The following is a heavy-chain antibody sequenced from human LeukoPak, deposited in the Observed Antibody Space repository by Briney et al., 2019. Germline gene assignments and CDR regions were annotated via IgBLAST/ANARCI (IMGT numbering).Heavy chain of an antibody. CDR3: PTDRDSSGTDAFDI. CDR1: GYTLTELS. V-gene: IGHV1-24*01. Sequence: GASVKVSCKVSGYTLTELSMHWVRQAPGKGLEWMGGFDPEDGETIYAQKFQGRVTMTEDTSTDTAYMELSSLRSEDTAVYYCPTDRDSSGTDAFDIWGQGTMVTVSS. D-gene: IGHD3-22*01. CDR2: FDPEDGET. J-gene: IGHJ3*02.